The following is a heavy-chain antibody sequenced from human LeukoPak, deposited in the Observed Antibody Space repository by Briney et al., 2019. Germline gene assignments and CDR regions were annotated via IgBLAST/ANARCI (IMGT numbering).Heavy chain of an antibody. J-gene: IGHJ3*02. V-gene: IGHV3-7*01. CDR1: GFTFSSYW. Sequence: RGSLRLSCAASGFTFSSYWMSWVRQAPGKGLEWVANIKQDGSEKYYVDSVKGRFTISRDNAKNSLYLQMNSLRAEDTAVYYCARRGYYDFWSGLDAFDIWGQGTMVTVSS. D-gene: IGHD3-3*01. CDR2: IKQDGSEK. CDR3: ARRGYYDFWSGLDAFDI.